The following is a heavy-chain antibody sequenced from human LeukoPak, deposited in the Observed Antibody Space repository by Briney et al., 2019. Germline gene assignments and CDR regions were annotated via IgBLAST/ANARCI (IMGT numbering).Heavy chain of an antibody. V-gene: IGHV1-69*04. CDR2: IIPIFGIA. J-gene: IGHJ4*02. Sequence: SVKVSCKASGGTFSSYAISWVRQAPGQGLKWMGRIIPIFGIANYAQKFQGRVTITADKSTSTAYMELSSLRSEDTAVYYCARVTTTVAGPGWYFDYWGQGTLVTVSS. CDR3: ARVTTTVAGPGWYFDY. D-gene: IGHD6-19*01. CDR1: GGTFSSYA.